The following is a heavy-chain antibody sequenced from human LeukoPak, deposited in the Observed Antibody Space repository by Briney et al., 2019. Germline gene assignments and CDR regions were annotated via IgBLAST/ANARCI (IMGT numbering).Heavy chain of an antibody. V-gene: IGHV4-39*01. D-gene: IGHD1-26*01. CDR2: IYYSGST. Sequence: PSETLSLTCTVSGGSISSSSYYWGWIRQPPGKGLEWLGSIYYSGSTYYNPSLKSRVTISVDTSKNQFSLKLSSVTAADTAVYYCWVTKRQWEQRDWFDPWGQGTLVTVSS. CDR1: GGSISSSSYY. J-gene: IGHJ5*02. CDR3: WVTKRQWEQRDWFDP.